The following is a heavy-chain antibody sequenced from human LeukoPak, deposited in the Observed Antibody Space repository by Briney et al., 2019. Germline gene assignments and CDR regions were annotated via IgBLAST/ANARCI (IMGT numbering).Heavy chain of an antibody. D-gene: IGHD3-9*01. V-gene: IGHV1-3*01. CDR3: ARDRFPYDILTGMYNWFDP. J-gene: IGHJ5*02. CDR1: GYTFTSYA. CDR2: INAGNGNT. Sequence: ASVKVSCKASGYTFTSYAMHWVRQAPGQRLEWMGWINAGNGNTKYSQKFQGRVTITRDTSASTACMELSSLRSEDTAVYYCARDRFPYDILTGMYNWFDPWGQGTLVTVSS.